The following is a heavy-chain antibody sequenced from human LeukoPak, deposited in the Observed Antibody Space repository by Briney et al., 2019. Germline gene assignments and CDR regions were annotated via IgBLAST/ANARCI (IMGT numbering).Heavy chain of an antibody. CDR1: GGSISSGGYY. J-gene: IGHJ4*02. CDR3: ARDPRTIEYSSSPRGY. CDR2: IYHSGST. D-gene: IGHD6-6*01. V-gene: IGHV4-30-2*01. Sequence: SETLSLTCTVSGGSISSGGYYWSWIRQPPGKGLEWIGYIYHSGSTYYNPPLKSRVTISVDRSKNQFSLKLSSVTAADTAVYYCARDPRTIEYSSSPRGYWGQGTLVTVSS.